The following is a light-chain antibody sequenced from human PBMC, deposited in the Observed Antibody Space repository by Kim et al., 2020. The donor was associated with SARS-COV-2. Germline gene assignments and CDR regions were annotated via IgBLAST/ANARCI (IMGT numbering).Light chain of an antibody. J-gene: IGKJ3*01. Sequence: DIVMTQSPDSLAVSLGERATINCKSSQSFLYTSNNKNYLTWYQQKAGQPPKLLIYWASIRESGVPDRFSGSGSGTDFTLTISSLQAEDVAVYYCHQYYTTPFTFGPGTKVDIK. CDR2: WAS. CDR1: QSFLYTSNNKNY. CDR3: HQYYTTPFT. V-gene: IGKV4-1*01.